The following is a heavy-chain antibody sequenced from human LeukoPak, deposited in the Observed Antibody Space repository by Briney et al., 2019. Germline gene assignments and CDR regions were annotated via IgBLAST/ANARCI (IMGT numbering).Heavy chain of an antibody. Sequence: GGSLRLSCAASGFTFTIFGLNWVRQAPGKGPEWVSYIDARSGITYYADSVQGRFTISRDDARESVFLQMDGLRVDDTAVYYCAKEGIHMHYYYMDVWGKGTTVTVSS. D-gene: IGHD6-13*01. J-gene: IGHJ6*03. V-gene: IGHV3-48*01. CDR3: AKEGIHMHYYYMDV. CDR1: GFTFTIFG. CDR2: IDARSGIT.